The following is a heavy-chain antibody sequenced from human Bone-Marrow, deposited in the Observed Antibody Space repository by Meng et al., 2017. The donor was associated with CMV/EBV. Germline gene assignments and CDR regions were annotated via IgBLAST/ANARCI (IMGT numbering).Heavy chain of an antibody. CDR1: GGTFSSYT. V-gene: IGHV1-69*02. CDR3: ASTGDKDYFDY. J-gene: IGHJ4*02. Sequence: SVKVSCKASGGTFSSYTISWVRQAPGQGLEWMGRIIPILGIANYAQKFQGRVTITADKSTSTAYMGLSSLRSEDTAVYYCASTGDKDYFDYWGQGTLVTVSS. CDR2: IIPILGIA. D-gene: IGHD1-26*01.